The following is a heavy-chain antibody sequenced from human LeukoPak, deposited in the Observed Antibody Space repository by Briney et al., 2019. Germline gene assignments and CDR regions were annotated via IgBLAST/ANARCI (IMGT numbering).Heavy chain of an antibody. Sequence: PGGSMRLSCVASGFTFSSYGMHWVRLAPGKGLDWVAFIRYDGSNKYYADSVKGRFPISRDNSKNTLYLQINSLRAEDTAVYYCAKESGITMVRGVITCWGQGTLVTVSS. V-gene: IGHV3-30*02. CDR3: AKESGITMVRGVITC. D-gene: IGHD3-10*01. CDR2: IRYDGSNK. J-gene: IGHJ4*02. CDR1: GFTFSSYG.